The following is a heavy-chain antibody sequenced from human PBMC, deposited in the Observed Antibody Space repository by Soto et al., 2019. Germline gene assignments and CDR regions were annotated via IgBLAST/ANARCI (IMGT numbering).Heavy chain of an antibody. V-gene: IGHV4-4*07. CDR3: ASSWYYDSSGYLDY. J-gene: IGHJ4*02. Sequence: SETLSLTCPVSGCSISSYYWSWIRQPAGKGLEWIGRIYTSGSTNYNPSLKSRVTMSVDTSKNQFSLKLSSVTAADTAVYYCASSWYYDSSGYLDYWGQGTLVTVSS. CDR1: GCSISSYY. CDR2: IYTSGST. D-gene: IGHD3-22*01.